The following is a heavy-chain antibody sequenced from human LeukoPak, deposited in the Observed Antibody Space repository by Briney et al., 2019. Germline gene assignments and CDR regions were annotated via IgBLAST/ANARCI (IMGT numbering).Heavy chain of an antibody. J-gene: IGHJ5*02. V-gene: IGHV3-23*01. CDR2: ISGSGGST. D-gene: IGHD1-1*01. CDR1: GFTFSSYA. Sequence: GGSLRLSCAASGFTFSSYAMSWVRQAPGKGLEWVSAISGSGGSTYYADSVKGRFTISRDNAKNSLYLQMNSLRAEDTAVYYCARGSWGYNWNDGDNWFDPWGQGTLVTVSS. CDR3: ARGSWGYNWNDGDNWFDP.